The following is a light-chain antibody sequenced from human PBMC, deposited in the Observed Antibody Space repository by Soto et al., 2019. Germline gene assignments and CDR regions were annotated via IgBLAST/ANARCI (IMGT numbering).Light chain of an antibody. CDR3: QHYQTYSRK. Sequence: IQMTQSPSTVSASVGDRITITCRSSQSINTWVAWYRQRPVEAPQLLIDDGSTLAMGVPSRFSGSGSGTDFTLSISRLQPDDFATFYGQHYQTYSRKFGQATKVEVK. V-gene: IGKV1-5*01. CDR1: QSINTW. CDR2: DGS. J-gene: IGKJ1*01.